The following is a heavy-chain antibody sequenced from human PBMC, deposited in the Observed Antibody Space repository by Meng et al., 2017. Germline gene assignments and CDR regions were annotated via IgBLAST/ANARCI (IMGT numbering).Heavy chain of an antibody. CDR2: IKSKTDGGTT. D-gene: IGHD6-13*01. J-gene: IGHJ2*01. Sequence: GESLKISCAASGFTFSNAWMSWVRQAPGKGLEWVGRIKSKTDGGTTDYAAPVKGRFTISRDDSKNTLYLQMNSLKTEDTAVYYCATTGRSWYVVWYFDLWGRGTLVTVSS. CDR3: ATTGRSWYVVWYFDL. CDR1: GFTFSNAW. V-gene: IGHV3-15*01.